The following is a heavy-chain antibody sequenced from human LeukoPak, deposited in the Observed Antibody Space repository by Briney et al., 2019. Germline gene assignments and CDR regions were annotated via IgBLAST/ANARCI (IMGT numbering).Heavy chain of an antibody. V-gene: IGHV4-39*01. D-gene: IGHD4-23*01. J-gene: IGHJ6*03. Sequence: PSETLSLTCTVSGGSISDIGSSSYYWGWIRQPPGKGLEWIGSIYYGGNIFYNPSLQNRVTISLYTSKNQFSLKLSSVTAADTAVYYCARLYYGGITYYYYYMDVWGKGTTVTVSS. CDR2: IYYGGNI. CDR3: ARLYYGGITYYYYYMDV. CDR1: GGSISDIGSSSYY.